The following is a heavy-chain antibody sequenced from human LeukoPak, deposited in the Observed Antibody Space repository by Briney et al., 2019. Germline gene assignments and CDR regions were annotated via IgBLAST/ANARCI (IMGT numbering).Heavy chain of an antibody. CDR2: IYYSGST. J-gene: IGHJ4*02. D-gene: IGHD6-19*01. CDR1: GGSISSSSYY. Sequence: SETLSLTCTVSGGSISSSSYYWGWIRQPPGKGLEWIGSIYYSGSTYYNPSLKSRVTISVDTSKNQFSLKLSSVTAADTAVYYCARDDRQQKAVAQKDIDYWGQGTLVTVSS. V-gene: IGHV4-39*07. CDR3: ARDDRQQKAVAQKDIDY.